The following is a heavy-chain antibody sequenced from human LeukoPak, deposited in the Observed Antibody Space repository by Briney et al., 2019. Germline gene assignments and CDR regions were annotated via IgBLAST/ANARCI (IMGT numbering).Heavy chain of an antibody. J-gene: IGHJ4*02. Sequence: PSETLSLTCTVSGGSISNHYWSWIRQTPGKGLEWIGYIHYTGTTNYNPTLKSRVTISVDMSKNQFSLNIDSVTAADTAVYYCARGGWSLDFWGRGTLVTVSS. CDR3: ARGGWSLDF. CDR1: GGSISNHY. V-gene: IGHV4-59*11. D-gene: IGHD6-19*01. CDR2: IHYTGTT.